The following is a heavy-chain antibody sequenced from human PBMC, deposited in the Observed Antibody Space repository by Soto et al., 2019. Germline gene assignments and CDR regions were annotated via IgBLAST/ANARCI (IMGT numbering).Heavy chain of an antibody. Sequence: SETVSLTCTFPVCSISIGCYYWDWIRQPTGKGLEWIGNVYYSGSTNYNPSLESRVTISVDKSKNQFSLNLSSVTAADTAVYYCARDQNGSGNYYTRYFDYWGQGTLVTVSS. V-gene: IGHV4-39*07. J-gene: IGHJ4*02. CDR3: ARDQNGSGNYYTRYFDY. D-gene: IGHD3-10*01. CDR1: VCSISIGCYY. CDR2: VYYSGST.